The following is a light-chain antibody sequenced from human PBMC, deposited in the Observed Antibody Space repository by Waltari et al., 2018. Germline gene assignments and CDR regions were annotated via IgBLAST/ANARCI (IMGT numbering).Light chain of an antibody. Sequence: QAVVTQEPSLTVSPGGTVTLTCGPSTGEVTSGSYPNWFQQKPGKPPRQLIYSPSNRHSWTPTRFSGSLLGDKAALTVSGVQPDDEAEYYCILYSSDALWVFGGGTKVTVL. CDR2: SPS. V-gene: IGLV7-43*01. CDR3: ILYSSDALWV. CDR1: TGEVTSGSY. J-gene: IGLJ3*02.